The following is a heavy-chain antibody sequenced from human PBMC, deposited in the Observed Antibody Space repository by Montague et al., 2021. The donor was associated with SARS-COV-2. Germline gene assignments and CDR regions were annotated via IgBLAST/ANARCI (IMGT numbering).Heavy chain of an antibody. V-gene: IGHV4-4*02. CDR1: GGSIRSSNW. CDR2: IYHSGST. CDR3: ARGMYGLTETTDAFDI. D-gene: IGHD1-14*01. J-gene: IGHJ3*02. Sequence: SETLPLTCGVSGGSIRSSNWWSWVRQSPGKGLEWIGEIYHSGSTXNNPSLRSRVTISVDTSKKQFSLKLSSVTAADTAVYYCARGMYGLTETTDAFDIWGQGTMVSVSS.